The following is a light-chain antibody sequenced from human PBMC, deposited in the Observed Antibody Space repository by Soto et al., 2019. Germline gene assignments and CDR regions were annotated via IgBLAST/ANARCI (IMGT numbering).Light chain of an antibody. Sequence: QSALTQPASVSGSPGQSITISCTGTSSDVGGYNYVSWYQQHPGKAPKLMIYEDSNRPSGVSNRFSGAKSGNTASLTISGLQAEDEDDYYCSSYTSSSTYVFGTGTKLTVL. CDR3: SSYTSSSTYV. V-gene: IGLV2-14*01. J-gene: IGLJ1*01. CDR2: EDS. CDR1: SSDVGGYNY.